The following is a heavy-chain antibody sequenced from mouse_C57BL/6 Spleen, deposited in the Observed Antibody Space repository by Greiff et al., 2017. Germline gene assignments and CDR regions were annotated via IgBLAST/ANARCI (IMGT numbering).Heavy chain of an antibody. V-gene: IGHV1-81*01. CDR3: ARSYGNYGWFAY. CDR2: IYPRSGNT. J-gene: IGHJ3*01. CDR1: GYTFTSYG. D-gene: IGHD2-1*01. Sequence: VQGVESGAELARPGASVKLSCKASGYTFTSYGISWVKQRTGQGLEWIGEIYPRSGNTYYNEKFKGKATLTADKSSSTAYMELRSLTSEDSAVYFCARSYGNYGWFAYWGQGTLVTVSA.